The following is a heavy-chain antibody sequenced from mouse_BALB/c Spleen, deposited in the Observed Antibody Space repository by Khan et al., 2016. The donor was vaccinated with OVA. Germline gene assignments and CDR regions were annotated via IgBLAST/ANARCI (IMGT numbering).Heavy chain of an antibody. CDR2: IWSGGIT. CDR1: GFSLTNYG. J-gene: IGHJ2*01. Sequence: QVQLKESGPGLVQPSQSLSITCTVSGFSLTNYGVHWVRQSPGKGLEWLGVIWSGGITDYTETFISGQSISKDISKNKIIFEMNSLKTNDTAIYYCAKNRNGYIDYWGQGTTLTVSS. D-gene: IGHD1-1*02. CDR3: AKNRNGYIDY. V-gene: IGHV2-2*02.